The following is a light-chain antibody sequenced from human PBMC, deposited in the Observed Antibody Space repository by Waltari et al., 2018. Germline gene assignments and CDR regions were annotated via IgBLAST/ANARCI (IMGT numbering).Light chain of an antibody. J-gene: IGLJ2*01. CDR1: SSNIGAGYD. CDR2: VNG. CDR3: QSYDSSLTGSV. V-gene: IGLV1-40*01. Sequence: QSVLTQPPSVSGAPGQRVTISCTGSSSNIGAGYDVHWYQQLPGTAPKLTIFVNGNRPSGVPDRFSGSKSGTSASLAITGLQPEDEADYYCQSYDSSLTGSVFGGGTKVTVL.